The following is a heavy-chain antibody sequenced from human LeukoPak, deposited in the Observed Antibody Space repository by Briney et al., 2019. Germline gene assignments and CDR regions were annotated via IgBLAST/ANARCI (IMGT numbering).Heavy chain of an antibody. CDR1: GESVSSDNAA. CDR2: TYYRSKWYN. D-gene: IGHD3-10*02. Sequence: SQTLSLTCAISGESVSSDNAAWSWIRQSPSRGLEWLGRTYYRSKWYNEYAVSEKGRISISPDTSKNQFSLQLNSVTPDDTAVYYCARVGGMFAYGMDVWGQGTTVTVSS. CDR3: ARVGGMFAYGMDV. J-gene: IGHJ6*02. V-gene: IGHV6-1*01.